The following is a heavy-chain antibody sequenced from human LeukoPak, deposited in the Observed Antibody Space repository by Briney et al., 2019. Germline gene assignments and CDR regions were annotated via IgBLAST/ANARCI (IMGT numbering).Heavy chain of an antibody. D-gene: IGHD3-16*02. Sequence: SETLSLTCTVSGGSISSYYWSWIRQPPGKGLEWIGYIYYSGSTNYNPSLKSRVTISVDTSKNQFSLKLSSVTAADTAVYYCARHTPPYDYVWGSYRLPDAFDIWGQGTMVTVSS. CDR2: IYYSGST. CDR1: GGSISSYY. V-gene: IGHV4-59*08. CDR3: ARHTPPYDYVWGSYRLPDAFDI. J-gene: IGHJ3*02.